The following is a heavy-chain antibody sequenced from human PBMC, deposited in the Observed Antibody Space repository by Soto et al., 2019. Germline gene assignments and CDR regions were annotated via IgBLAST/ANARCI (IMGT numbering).Heavy chain of an antibody. CDR2: ISPNGQGI. CDR3: AKDRQYPRDYFRY. D-gene: IGHD4-4*01. V-gene: IGHV3-23*01. Sequence: EVNLLESGGGLVQAGGSLRLSCGVSGFTVTSNGVSWVRQAPGKGLEWVSAISPNGQGIWYADSVKGRFTISRDISGNTVFLQMDSLRAEDTAVYYCAKDRQYPRDYFRYWGQGTLVTVSS. CDR1: GFTVTSNG. J-gene: IGHJ4*02.